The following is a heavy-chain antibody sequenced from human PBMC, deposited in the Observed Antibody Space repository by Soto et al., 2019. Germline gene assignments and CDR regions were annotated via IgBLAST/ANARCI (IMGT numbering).Heavy chain of an antibody. D-gene: IGHD3-9*01. V-gene: IGHV5-51*01. Sequence: GESLKISCKGSVYSFTSYWIGWVRQMPGKGLEWMGIIYPGDSDTRYSPSFQGQVTISADKSISTAYLQWSSLKASDTAMYYCARAYYDILTGYSFDYWGQGTQVTSPQ. CDR1: VYSFTSYW. CDR2: IYPGDSDT. J-gene: IGHJ4*02. CDR3: ARAYYDILTGYSFDY.